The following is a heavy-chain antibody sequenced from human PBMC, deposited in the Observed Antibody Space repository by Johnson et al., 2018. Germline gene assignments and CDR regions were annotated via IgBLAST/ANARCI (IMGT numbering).Heavy chain of an antibody. Sequence: QVQLVESGPGLVKPSETLSLICTVSGVSLSLHQWNWIRQPPGKGLEWIGVIYESGGTNYNPSLNSRVTISLGASKNQFSLKLSSVTAADTAVYYCAGESFAIPAGNDCFDIWGQGTMVTVSS. CDR3: AGESFAIPAGNDCFDI. V-gene: IGHV4-59*11. J-gene: IGHJ3*02. CDR1: GVSLSLHQ. D-gene: IGHD2-2*02. CDR2: IYESGGT.